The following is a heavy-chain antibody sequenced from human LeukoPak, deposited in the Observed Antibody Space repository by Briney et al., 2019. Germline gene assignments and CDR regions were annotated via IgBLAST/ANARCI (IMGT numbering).Heavy chain of an antibody. J-gene: IGHJ4*02. CDR2: ISWNSGSI. D-gene: IGHD3-22*01. V-gene: IGHV3-9*01. CDR3: AKDISHSSGYYFFDY. CDR1: GFTFDDYA. Sequence: SLRLSCAASGFTFDDYAMHWVRQAPGKGLEWVSGISWNSGSIGYADSVKGRFTISRDNAKNSLYLQMNSLRAEDTALYYCAKDISHSSGYYFFDYWGQGTLVTVSS.